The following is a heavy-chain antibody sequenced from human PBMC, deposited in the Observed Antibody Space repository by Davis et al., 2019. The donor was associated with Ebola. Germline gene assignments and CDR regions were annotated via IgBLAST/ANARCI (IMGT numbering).Heavy chain of an antibody. CDR1: AYTFTSYY. Sequence: AASVKVSCKASAYTFTSYYMHWVRQAPGQGLEWMGIINPSGGSTSYAQKFQGRVTITRDTSATTAYMELSSLRSEDTAVYYCARDCIRTGCYNYGMDVWGQGTTVTVSS. CDR3: ARDCIRTGCYNYGMDV. J-gene: IGHJ6*02. CDR2: INPSGGST. D-gene: IGHD2-2*02. V-gene: IGHV1-46*01.